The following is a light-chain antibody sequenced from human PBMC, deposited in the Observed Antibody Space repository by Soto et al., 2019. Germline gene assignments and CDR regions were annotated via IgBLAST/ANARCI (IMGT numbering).Light chain of an antibody. J-gene: IGLJ1*01. Sequence: QSVLTQPASVSGSPGQSITISCAGTSSDVGGCKFVSWYQQHPGKAPKLMIYEVSNRPSGVSSRFSGSKSGNTASLTISWLQAEDEADYYCGSYTGSIYVFGTGTKVTVL. CDR1: SSDVGGCKF. CDR3: GSYTGSIYV. V-gene: IGLV2-14*01. CDR2: EVS.